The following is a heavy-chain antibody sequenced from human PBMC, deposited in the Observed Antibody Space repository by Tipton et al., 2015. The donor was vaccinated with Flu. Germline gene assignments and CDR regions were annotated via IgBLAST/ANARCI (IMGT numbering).Heavy chain of an antibody. CDR2: ISTYDAKT. CDR3: ARGERGVISPSKWFES. V-gene: IGHV1-18*01. J-gene: IGHJ5*01. Sequence: QLVQSGPEVKKPGASVKVSCKASGYYFTHYGITWVRQAPGQGLEWMGWISTYDAKTNYAQNFQGRVTMTTDTSTRTVYMELRSLRSDDTAVYYCARGERGVISPSKWFESWGQGTLVIVSS. D-gene: IGHD3-10*01. CDR1: GYYFTHYG.